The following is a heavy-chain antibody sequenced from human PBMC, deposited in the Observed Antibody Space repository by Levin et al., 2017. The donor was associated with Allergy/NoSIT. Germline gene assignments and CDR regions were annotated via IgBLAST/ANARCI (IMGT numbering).Heavy chain of an antibody. J-gene: IGHJ4*02. Sequence: SGGSLRLSCAASGFTFSSYAMHWVRQAPGKGLEWVAVISYDGSNKYYADSVKGRFTISRDNSKNTLYLQMNSLRAEDTAVYYCARSSCGGDCSDFDYWGQGTLVTVSS. CDR1: GFTFSSYA. CDR2: ISYDGSNK. CDR3: ARSSCGGDCSDFDY. V-gene: IGHV3-30*04. D-gene: IGHD2-21*02.